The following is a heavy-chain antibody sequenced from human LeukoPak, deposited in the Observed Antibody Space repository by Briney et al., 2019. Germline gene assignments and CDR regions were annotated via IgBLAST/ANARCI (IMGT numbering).Heavy chain of an antibody. D-gene: IGHD3-22*01. V-gene: IGHV4-61*02. CDR1: GGSISSGPYY. CDR2: IYSSGRT. J-gene: IGHJ4*02. Sequence: KSSETLSLTCTVSGGSISSGPYYWSWIRQPAGKGLEWIGRIYSSGRTNYNPSLKSRVTISVDTSKNQFSLKLSSVTAADTAVYYCARHRASDSSGYVDYWGQGTLVTVSS. CDR3: ARHRASDSSGYVDY.